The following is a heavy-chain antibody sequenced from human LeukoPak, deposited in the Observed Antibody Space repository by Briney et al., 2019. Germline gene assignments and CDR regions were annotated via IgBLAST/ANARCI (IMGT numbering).Heavy chain of an antibody. CDR2: ISYDGSNK. V-gene: IGHV3-30-3*01. Sequence: GGSLRLSCAASGFTFNTYAMSWVRQAPGRGLEWVAVISYDGSNKYYADSVKGRFTISRDNSKNTLYLQMNSLRAEGTAVYYCARVPSYSSSWSTVNIDYWGQGTLVTVSS. CDR3: ARVPSYSSSWSTVNIDY. CDR1: GFTFNTYA. D-gene: IGHD6-13*01. J-gene: IGHJ4*02.